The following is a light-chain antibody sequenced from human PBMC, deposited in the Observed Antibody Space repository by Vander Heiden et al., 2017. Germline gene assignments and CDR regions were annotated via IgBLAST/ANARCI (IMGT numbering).Light chain of an antibody. CDR2: MSS. V-gene: IGLV1-47*01. Sequence: QSVLPQPPSASGTPAQRVSIACSESLSHLATHYVYWYQQLPGTAPKLLMYMSSQRPSGVPDRFSGSKSGTSASLAISGLRSEDEADYYCASWDESLSGVVFGGGTKLTVL. J-gene: IGLJ2*01. CDR1: LSHLATHY. CDR3: ASWDESLSGVV.